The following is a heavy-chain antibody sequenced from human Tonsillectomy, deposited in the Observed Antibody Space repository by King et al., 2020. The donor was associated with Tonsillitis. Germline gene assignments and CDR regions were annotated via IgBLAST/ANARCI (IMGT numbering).Heavy chain of an antibody. J-gene: IGHJ4*02. D-gene: IGHD5-18*01. V-gene: IGHV3-30-3*01. CDR2: ISYYGSNK. CDR3: ARDHGYSYGPDY. CDR1: GFTFSNYS. Sequence: VQLVESGGGVVQPGRSLRLSCEASGFTFSNYSVHWVRQAPGKGLEWGTVISYYGSNKYYPESVKGRFTISRDNSKNTLYLQMNSLRAEDTAVYYCARDHGYSYGPDYWGQGTLVTVSS.